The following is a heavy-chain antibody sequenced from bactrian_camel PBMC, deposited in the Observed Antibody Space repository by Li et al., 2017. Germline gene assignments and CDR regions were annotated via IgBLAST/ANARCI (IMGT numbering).Heavy chain of an antibody. V-gene: IGHV3S55*01. J-gene: IGHJ4*01. D-gene: IGHD2*01. CDR2: IDVNGNM. CDR3: AAHFDCPNSPDYIGRVRAALLYSH. Sequence: HVQLVESGGGSVQTGGSLTLSCVVSRLSYPCMGWIRQAPGQEREFVSDIDVNGNMRYADTVRDRFTISRDGAKTTLYLQMNSLKPEDTAMYYCAAHFDCPNSPDYIGRVRAALLYSHWGQGTQVTVS. CDR1: RLSYPC.